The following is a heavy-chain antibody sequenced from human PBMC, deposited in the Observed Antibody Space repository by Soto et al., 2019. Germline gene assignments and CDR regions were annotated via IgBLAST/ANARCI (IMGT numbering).Heavy chain of an antibody. CDR1: GYTFTDYY. J-gene: IGHJ5*02. CDR2: INPNSGGT. Sequence: QVQLVQSGAEVKKPGASVKVSCKASGYTFTDYYMHWVRQAPGQGLEWMGWINPNSGGTNYAQKFQGRVTMTRDTSISTAYMELSRLRSDDTAVYYCASGRDGYNQYNWFDPWGQGTLVTVSS. CDR3: ASGRDGYNQYNWFDP. D-gene: IGHD5-12*01. V-gene: IGHV1-2*02.